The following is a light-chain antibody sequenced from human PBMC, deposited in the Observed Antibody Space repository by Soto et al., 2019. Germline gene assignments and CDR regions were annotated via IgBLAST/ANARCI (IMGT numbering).Light chain of an antibody. V-gene: IGKV3D-20*02. J-gene: IGKJ5*01. Sequence: EIVLTQSPGTLSLSPGERATLSCRASQSVSSSYLAWYQQKRGQAPRLLIYGASSRATGIPDRFSGSGSGTDFTLTISSLEPEDLGVYYCLHRMNWPLTFGQGTRLEIK. CDR1: QSVSSSY. CDR2: GAS. CDR3: LHRMNWPLT.